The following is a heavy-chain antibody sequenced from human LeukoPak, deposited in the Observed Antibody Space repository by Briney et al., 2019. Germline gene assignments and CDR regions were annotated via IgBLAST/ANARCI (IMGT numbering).Heavy chain of an antibody. Sequence: PGGSLRLSCAASGFTFNNAWMNWVRQAPGKGLEWVGRIKSKNVGGTTDYAAPVKGRFTISRDDSRNTVYLQMNSLKIEDTAVYYCTSHAAFDPWGQGTLVTVSS. V-gene: IGHV3-15*01. J-gene: IGHJ5*02. CDR2: IKSKNVGGTT. CDR1: GFTFNNAW. CDR3: TSHAAFDP.